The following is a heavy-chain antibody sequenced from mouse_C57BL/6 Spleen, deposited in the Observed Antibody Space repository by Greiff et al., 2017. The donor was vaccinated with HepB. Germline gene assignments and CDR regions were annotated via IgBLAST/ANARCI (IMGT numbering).Heavy chain of an antibody. J-gene: IGHJ2*01. D-gene: IGHD2-2*01. CDR1: GYSITSGYY. Sequence: EVQLVESGPGLVKPSQSLSLTCSVTGYSITSGYYWNWIRQFPGNKLEWMGYISYDGSNNYNPSLKNRISITRDTSKNQFFLKLNSVTTEDTATYYCARGNGYRGYFDYWGQGTTLTVSS. CDR2: ISYDGSN. V-gene: IGHV3-6*01. CDR3: ARGNGYRGYFDY.